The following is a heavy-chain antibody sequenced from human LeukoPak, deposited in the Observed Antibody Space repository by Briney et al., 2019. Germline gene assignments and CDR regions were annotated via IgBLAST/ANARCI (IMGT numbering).Heavy chain of an antibody. Sequence: GGSLRLSCAVSGFTFSSFWMAWVRQPPGKGLEWVANMNQDGSAKTYVDSVKGRFTISRDNAKNSLYLQMDSLRAEDTAVYYCARDSRTSGYFWGRGTLVTVSS. J-gene: IGHJ4*02. CDR2: MNQDGSAK. V-gene: IGHV3-7*01. CDR3: ARDSRTSGYF. D-gene: IGHD3-9*01. CDR1: GFTFSSFW.